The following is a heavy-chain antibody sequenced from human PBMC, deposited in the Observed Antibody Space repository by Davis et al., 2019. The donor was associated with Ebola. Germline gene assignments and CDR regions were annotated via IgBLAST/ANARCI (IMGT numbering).Heavy chain of an antibody. CDR3: ARDPENPVVVVAAMQFDP. D-gene: IGHD2-15*01. J-gene: IGHJ5*02. Sequence: PGGSLRLSCTASGFTFSDYGMHWVRQAPGKGLEWVAVMSYDGSDQYYAGSVKGRFTISRDNSKNTLFLQMNSLRAEDTAVYYCARDPENPVVVVAAMQFDPWGQGTLVTVSS. V-gene: IGHV3-30*03. CDR2: MSYDGSDQ. CDR1: GFTFSDYG.